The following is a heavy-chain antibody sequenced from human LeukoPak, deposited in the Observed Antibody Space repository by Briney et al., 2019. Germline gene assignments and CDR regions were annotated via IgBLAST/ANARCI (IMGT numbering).Heavy chain of an antibody. J-gene: IGHJ4*02. CDR3: AKDTYYDFWSGYFGFDY. V-gene: IGHV3-53*01. Sequence: GGSLRLSCAASGFTVSSNYMSWVRQAPGKGLEWVSVIYSGGSTYYADSVKGRFTISRDNSKNTLYLQMNSLRAEDTALYYCAKDTYYDFWSGYFGFDYWGQGTLVTVSS. CDR1: GFTVSSNY. CDR2: IYSGGST. D-gene: IGHD3-3*01.